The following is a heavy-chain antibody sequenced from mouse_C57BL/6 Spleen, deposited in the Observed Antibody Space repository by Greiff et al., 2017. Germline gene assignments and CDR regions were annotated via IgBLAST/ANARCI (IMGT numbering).Heavy chain of an antibody. CDR2: INPSNGGT. D-gene: IGHD1-1*01. Sequence: VKLQQPGTELVKPGASVKLSCKASGYTFTSYWMHWVKQRPGQGLEWIGNINPSNGGTNYNEKFKSKATLTVDKSSSTAYMQLSSLTSEDSAVYYCARSPYYYGSSYAMDYWSQGTSVTVSS. CDR3: ARSPYYYGSSYAMDY. CDR1: GYTFTSYW. V-gene: IGHV1-53*01. J-gene: IGHJ4*01.